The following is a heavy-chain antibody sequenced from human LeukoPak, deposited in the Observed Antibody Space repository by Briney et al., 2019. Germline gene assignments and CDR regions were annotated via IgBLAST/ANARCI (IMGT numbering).Heavy chain of an antibody. V-gene: IGHV4-39*07. CDR2: IYYSGIT. J-gene: IGHJ6*03. D-gene: IGHD3-22*01. CDR3: ARALIVTPASCYMDV. CDR1: GGSISSSSYF. Sequence: SETLSLTCTVSGGSISSSSYFWDWIRQPPGKGLEWVGNIYYSGITDYNPSLKSRVTISVDTSKDQFSLNVKSVTAADTAVYYCARALIVTPASCYMDVWGKGTTVTVSS.